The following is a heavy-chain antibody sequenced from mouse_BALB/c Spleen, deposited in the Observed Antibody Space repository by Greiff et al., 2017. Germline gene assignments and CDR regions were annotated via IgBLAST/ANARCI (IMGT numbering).Heavy chain of an antibody. CDR1: GYTFSSYW. V-gene: IGHV1-9*01. Sequence: QVQLQQSGAELMKPGASVKISCKATGYTFSSYWIEWVKQRPGHGLEWIGEILPGSGSTNYNEKFKGKATFTADTSSNTAYMQLSSLTSEDSAVYYCASWYGRDAMDYWGQGTSVTVSS. CDR2: ILPGSGST. CDR3: ASWYGRDAMDY. D-gene: IGHD1-2*01. J-gene: IGHJ4*01.